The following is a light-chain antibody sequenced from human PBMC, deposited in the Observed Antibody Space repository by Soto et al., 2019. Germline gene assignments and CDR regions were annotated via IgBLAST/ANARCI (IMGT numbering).Light chain of an antibody. Sequence: DIQMTQSPSSLSASVGDRVTITCQASQDISNYLNWNQQKPGKAPKLLTYDASNLETGVPSRFIGSGSGTDFTFTISSLQPEDIATYYCEEYDNLPITVGQGTRLEIK. CDR1: QDISNY. V-gene: IGKV1-33*01. CDR2: DAS. J-gene: IGKJ5*01. CDR3: EEYDNLPIT.